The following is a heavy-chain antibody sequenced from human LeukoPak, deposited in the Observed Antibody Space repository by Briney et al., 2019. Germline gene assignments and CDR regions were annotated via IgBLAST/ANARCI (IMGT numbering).Heavy chain of an antibody. CDR1: GGSISSYY. D-gene: IGHD4-11*01. CDR3: ARGTVTTMAYYFDY. Sequence: SETLSLTCTVSGGSISSYYWSWIRQPPGKGLDWIGYIYYSGSTNYNPSLKSRVTISVDTSKNQFSLKLSSVTAADTAVYYCARGTVTTMAYYFDYWGQGTLVTVSS. CDR2: IYYSGST. V-gene: IGHV4-59*08. J-gene: IGHJ4*02.